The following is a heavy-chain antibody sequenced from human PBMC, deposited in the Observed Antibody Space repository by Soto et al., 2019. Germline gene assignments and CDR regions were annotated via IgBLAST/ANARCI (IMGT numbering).Heavy chain of an antibody. J-gene: IGHJ4*02. CDR2: ISGSGGST. CDR3: AKENYGDPLDY. Sequence: GGSLRLSCASSGFTFSNAWMNWVRQAPGKGLEWVSAISGSGGSTYYADSVKGRFIISRDNSKNTLYLQMNSLRAEDTAVYYCAKENYGDPLDYWGQGTLVTVSS. V-gene: IGHV3-23*01. D-gene: IGHD4-17*01. CDR1: GFTFSNAW.